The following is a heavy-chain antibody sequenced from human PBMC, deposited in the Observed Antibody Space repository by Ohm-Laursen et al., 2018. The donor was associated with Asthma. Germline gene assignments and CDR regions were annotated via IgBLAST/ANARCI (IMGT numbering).Heavy chain of an antibody. CDR1: GGSISSSSYY. Sequence: PRKTLSLTCTVSGGSISSSSYYWGWIRQPPGKGLDWIGTIYYSGSTYYNPSLKSRVTISVDTSKNQFSLKLSSVTAADTAVYYCARVPYYYDSSGYYSDAFDIWGQGTMVTVSS. CDR3: ARVPYYYDSSGYYSDAFDI. J-gene: IGHJ3*02. D-gene: IGHD3-22*01. CDR2: IYYSGST. V-gene: IGHV4-39*01.